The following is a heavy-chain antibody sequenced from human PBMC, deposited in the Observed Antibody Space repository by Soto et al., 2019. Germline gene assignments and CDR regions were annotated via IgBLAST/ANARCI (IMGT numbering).Heavy chain of an antibody. D-gene: IGHD2-2*01. V-gene: IGHV2-5*02. CDR2: IYWEDDE. Sequence: QITLKESGPTLVKPTQTLTLTCTFSGYSLSTTAEGVGWIRQPPGKALEWLALIYWEDDERYSPSLKSRLTITKDTSKNQVVLTMTNVDPAYTATYYCAHGSCSSADCYPNPYLDYWGQGILVTVSS. CDR3: AHGSCSSADCYPNPYLDY. J-gene: IGHJ4*02. CDR1: GYSLSTTAEG.